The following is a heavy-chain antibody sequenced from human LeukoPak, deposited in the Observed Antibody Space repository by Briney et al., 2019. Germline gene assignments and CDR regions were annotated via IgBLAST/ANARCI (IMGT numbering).Heavy chain of an antibody. CDR3: ASGHSGSYYCHD. CDR1: GFTVSSNY. CDR2: ISGSGGST. Sequence: GGSLRLSCAASGFTVSSNYMSWVRQAPGKGLEWVSAISGSGGSTYYADSVKGRFTISRDNSKNTLYLQMNSLRAEDTAVYYCASGHSGSYYCHDWGQGTLVTVSS. J-gene: IGHJ4*02. V-gene: IGHV3-23*01. D-gene: IGHD1-26*01.